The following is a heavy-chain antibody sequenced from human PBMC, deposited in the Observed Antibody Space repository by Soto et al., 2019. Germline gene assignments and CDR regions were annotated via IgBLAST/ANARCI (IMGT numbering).Heavy chain of an antibody. CDR1: GGSISTYY. J-gene: IGHJ4*02. Sequence: QVQLQESGPGLVKPSETLSLTCTVSGGSISTYYWDWIRQPPGKELEWIGYTHYTGNTNYHPSLKVRVTISLATSRNQFSLKLSSVTAADTAIYYCARHTVTIRAGFDYWGQGALVTVSS. CDR3: ARHTVTIRAGFDY. V-gene: IGHV4-59*01. D-gene: IGHD4-17*01. CDR2: THYTGNT.